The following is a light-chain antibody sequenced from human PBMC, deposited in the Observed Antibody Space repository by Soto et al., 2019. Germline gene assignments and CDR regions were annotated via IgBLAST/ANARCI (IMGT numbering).Light chain of an antibody. CDR3: QQVKSYPVT. J-gene: IGKJ1*01. Sequence: DIQLTQSPSFLSASVGDRVTITCRASQDISSSFAWYQQKPGRAPKLLIYAASTLQSGVLYRFSGSGSGTEFTLTISSLQPEDFATYYCQQVKSYPVTFGQGTKVEI. V-gene: IGKV1-9*01. CDR1: QDISSS. CDR2: AAS.